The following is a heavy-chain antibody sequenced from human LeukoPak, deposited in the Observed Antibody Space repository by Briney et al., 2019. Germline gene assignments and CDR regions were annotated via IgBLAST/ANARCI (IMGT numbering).Heavy chain of an antibody. V-gene: IGHV4-59*01. D-gene: IGHD3-22*01. CDR3: AREYYDSSGYGKYNWFDP. Sequence: SETLSLTCTVPGGSISSYYWSWIRQPPGKGLEWIGYIYYSGSTNYNPSLKSRVTISVDTSKNQFSLKLSSVTAADTAVYYCAREYYDSSGYGKYNWFDPWGQGTLVTVSS. J-gene: IGHJ5*02. CDR2: IYYSGST. CDR1: GGSISSYY.